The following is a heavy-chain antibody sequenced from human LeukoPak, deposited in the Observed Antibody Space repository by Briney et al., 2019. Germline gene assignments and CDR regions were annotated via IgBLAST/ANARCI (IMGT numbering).Heavy chain of an antibody. CDR2: FDPEDGET. D-gene: IGHD4-11*01. Sequence: ASVKVSCKVSGYTLTELSMHWVRQAPGKGREWMGGFDPEDGETIYAQNFQGRVTMTEDTTTDTAYMELSSLRSGDTAVYYCATGDHSKYGPPYWGQGTLVTVSS. CDR3: ATGDHSKYGPPY. V-gene: IGHV1-24*01. CDR1: GYTLTELS. J-gene: IGHJ4*02.